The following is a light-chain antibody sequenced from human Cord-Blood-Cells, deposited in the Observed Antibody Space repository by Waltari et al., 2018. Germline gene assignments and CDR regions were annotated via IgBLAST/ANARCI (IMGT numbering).Light chain of an antibody. J-gene: IGLJ3*02. CDR2: DLS. CDR3: SSYTSSSTRV. CDR1: SSDVGGYNY. V-gene: IGLV2-14*01. Sequence: QSALTQPASVSGSPGQSITISCTVTSSDVGGYNYVSWYQQHPGKAPKLMIYDLSNRPSGVSNRFSGSKSGNTASLTISGLQAEDEADYYCSSYTSSSTRVFGGGTKLTVL.